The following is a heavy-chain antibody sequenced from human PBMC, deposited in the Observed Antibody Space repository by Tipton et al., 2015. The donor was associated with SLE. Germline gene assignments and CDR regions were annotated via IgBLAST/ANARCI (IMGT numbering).Heavy chain of an antibody. V-gene: IGHV4-34*01. CDR1: GGSFSGYY. CDR2: INHSGGT. Sequence: LRLSCAVYGGSFSGYYWSWIRQPPGKGLEWIGEINHSGGTNYNPSLKSRVTISADTSKNQFSLKLSSVTAADTAVYYCARAPGLDRDYYYYYYMDVWGKGTTVTVSS. CDR3: ARAPGLDRDYYYYYYMDV. D-gene: IGHD3/OR15-3a*01. J-gene: IGHJ6*03.